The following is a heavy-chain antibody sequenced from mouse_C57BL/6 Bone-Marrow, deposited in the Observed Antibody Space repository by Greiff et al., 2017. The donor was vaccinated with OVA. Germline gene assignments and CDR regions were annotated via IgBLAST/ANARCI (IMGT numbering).Heavy chain of an antibody. V-gene: IGHV1-15*01. Sequence: QVQLKESGAELVRPGASVTLSCKASGYTFTDYEMHWVKQTPVHGLEWIGAIDPETGGTAYNQKFKGKAILTADKSSSTAYMKLRSLTSEDSAVYYCTRLVLRRYFDVWGTGTTVTVSS. J-gene: IGHJ1*03. CDR3: TRLVLRRYFDV. CDR2: IDPETGGT. CDR1: GYTFTDYE. D-gene: IGHD1-1*01.